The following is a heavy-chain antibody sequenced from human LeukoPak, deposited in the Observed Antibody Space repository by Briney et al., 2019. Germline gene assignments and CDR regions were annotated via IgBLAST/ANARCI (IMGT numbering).Heavy chain of an antibody. Sequence: GPSVKVSCTASGYTFTSYYMHWVRQAPGQGLEWMAIINPSGGSTSYAQKFQGRVAMTRDTSTSTVYMELSSLRSEDAAVYYCARGGDYYGSGSCIDYWGQGTLVTVSS. D-gene: IGHD3-10*01. V-gene: IGHV1-46*01. J-gene: IGHJ4*02. CDR3: ARGGDYYGSGSCIDY. CDR2: INPSGGST. CDR1: GYTFTSYY.